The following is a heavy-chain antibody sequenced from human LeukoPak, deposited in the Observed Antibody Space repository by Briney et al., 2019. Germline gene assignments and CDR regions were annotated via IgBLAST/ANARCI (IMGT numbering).Heavy chain of an antibody. V-gene: IGHV4-34*01. D-gene: IGHD2-2*02. J-gene: IGHJ4*02. Sequence: SETLSLTCAVYGGSFSGYYWSWIRQPPGKGLEWIGEINHSGSTNYNPSLKSRVTISVDTSENQFSLKLSSVTAADTAVYYCARGGVVVPAAIRIRSSYYFDYWGQGTLVTVSS. CDR3: ARGGVVVPAAIRIRSSYYFDY. CDR2: INHSGST. CDR1: GGSFSGYY.